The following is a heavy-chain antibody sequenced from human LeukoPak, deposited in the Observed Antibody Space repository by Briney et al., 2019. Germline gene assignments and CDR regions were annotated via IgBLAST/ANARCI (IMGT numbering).Heavy chain of an antibody. CDR3: ARDLSANYFDISGYYRIDYYDY. V-gene: IGHV3-48*04. D-gene: IGHD3-22*01. CDR1: GFTFSSYS. Sequence: GGSLRLSCAASGFTFSSYSMNWVRQAPGKGLEWVSYISSSSSTIYYADSVKGRFTISRDNAKNSLYLQMNSLRAEDTAVYYCARDLSANYFDISGYYRIDYYDYWGQGTLVTVSS. CDR2: ISSSSSTI. J-gene: IGHJ4*02.